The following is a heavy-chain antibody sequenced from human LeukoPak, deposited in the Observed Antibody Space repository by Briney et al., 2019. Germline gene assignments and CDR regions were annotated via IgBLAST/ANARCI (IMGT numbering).Heavy chain of an antibody. Sequence: KPSETLSLTCTVSGGSISSHYWSWIRQPPGKGLEWIGYIYYSGSTNYNPSPKSRVTISVDTSKNQFPLKLSSVTAADTAVYYCARTTSGGLDIWGQGTMVTVSS. CDR2: IYYSGST. V-gene: IGHV4-59*11. CDR3: ARTTSGGLDI. J-gene: IGHJ3*02. D-gene: IGHD3-16*01. CDR1: GGSISSHY.